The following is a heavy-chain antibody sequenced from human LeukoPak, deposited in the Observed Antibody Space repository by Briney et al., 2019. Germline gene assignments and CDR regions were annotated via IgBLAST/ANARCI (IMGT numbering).Heavy chain of an antibody. V-gene: IGHV4-34*01. CDR2: INHSGST. J-gene: IGHJ1*01. D-gene: IGHD2-2*02. Sequence: SETLSLTCAVYGGSFSGYYWSWIRQPPGKGLEWIGEINHSGSTNYNPSLKSRVTISVDTSKNQFSLKLSSVTAADTAVYYCARGYCSSTSCYMRGKYFQHWGQGTLVTVSS. CDR1: GGSFSGYY. CDR3: ARGYCSSTSCYMRGKYFQH.